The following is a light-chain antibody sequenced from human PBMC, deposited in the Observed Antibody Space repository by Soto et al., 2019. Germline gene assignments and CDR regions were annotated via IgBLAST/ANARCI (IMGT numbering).Light chain of an antibody. CDR3: HQTYANPWT. J-gene: IGKJ1*01. CDR1: QSISSY. Sequence: DIQMTQSPSSLSASVGDRVTITCRASQSISSYLNWYQQKPGKAPKLLIHAASSLQSGVPSTFSASGSGTDFALTISSLQPEDFATYYCHQTYANPWTFAQGTKVDIK. V-gene: IGKV1-39*01. CDR2: AAS.